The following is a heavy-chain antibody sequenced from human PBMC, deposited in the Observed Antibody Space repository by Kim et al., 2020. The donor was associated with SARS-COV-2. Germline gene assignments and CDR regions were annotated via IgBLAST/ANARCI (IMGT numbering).Heavy chain of an antibody. CDR3: AGSDCSGGSCYYGS. D-gene: IGHD2-15*01. CDR2: ISYDGSNK. Sequence: GGSLRLSCAASGFTFSSYAMHWVRQAPGKGLEWVAVISYDGSNKYYADSVKGRFTISRDNSKNTLYLQMNSLRAEDTAVYYCAGSDCSGGSCYYGSWGQGTLVTVSS. J-gene: IGHJ5*02. CDR1: GFTFSSYA. V-gene: IGHV3-30-3*01.